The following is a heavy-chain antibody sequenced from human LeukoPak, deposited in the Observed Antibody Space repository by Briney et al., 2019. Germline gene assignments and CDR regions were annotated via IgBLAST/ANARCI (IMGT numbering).Heavy chain of an antibody. CDR3: ARDLEGHCSSTSCSGGY. CDR2: INPNSGGT. J-gene: IGHJ4*02. CDR1: GYTSTGYY. Sequence: ASVKVSCKASGYTSTGYYMHWVRQAPGQGLEWMGWINPNSGGTNYAQKFQGRVTMTRDTSISTAYMELSRLRSDDTAVYYCARDLEGHCSSTSCSGGYWGQGTLVTVSS. D-gene: IGHD2-2*01. V-gene: IGHV1-2*02.